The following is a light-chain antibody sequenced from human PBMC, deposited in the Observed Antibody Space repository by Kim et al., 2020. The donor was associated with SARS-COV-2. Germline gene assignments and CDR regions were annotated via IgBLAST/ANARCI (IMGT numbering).Light chain of an antibody. V-gene: IGKV1-16*01. J-gene: IGKJ1*01. CDR1: QGIANN. CDR2: AAS. CDR3: QQYDVYPRT. Sequence: LSSSVGDRVIITCRASQGIANNLVWFQQKPGKAPKSLIYAASSLESGVPSRFSGSGTEFTLTISSLQPEDYATYYCQQYDVYPRTFGQGTKVDIK.